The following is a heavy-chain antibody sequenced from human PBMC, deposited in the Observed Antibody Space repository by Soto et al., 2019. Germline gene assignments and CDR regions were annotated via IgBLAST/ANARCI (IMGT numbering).Heavy chain of an antibody. CDR1: GFTFSSCG. D-gene: IGHD2-15*01. Sequence: QVQLVESGGGVVQPGRSLRLSCAASGFTFSSCGMHWVRQAPDKGLEWVTVISYDATTEYYADSVKGRFTISRDNSKNTLYLQMNSLTAEDTAVYYCASDLGYCRGGRCFSIDYWGQGTLVTVSS. CDR2: ISYDATTE. CDR3: ASDLGYCRGGRCFSIDY. J-gene: IGHJ4*02. V-gene: IGHV3-30*03.